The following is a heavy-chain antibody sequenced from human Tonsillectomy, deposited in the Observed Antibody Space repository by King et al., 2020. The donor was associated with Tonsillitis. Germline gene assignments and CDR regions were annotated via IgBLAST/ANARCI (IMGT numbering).Heavy chain of an antibody. D-gene: IGHD7-27*01. CDR3: ARDHTGGSSFWYFDL. V-gene: IGHV4-59*01. Sequence: QLQLQESGPGLVRPSETLSLTCTVSGGSISSYFWSWIRQPPGKGLEWIGYIYQGGSTKYNPSLESRVSISVDTSENHFFLNLSSVTAADTAVYYCARDHTGGSSFWYFDLWGRGTLVTVSS. CDR1: GGSISSYF. CDR2: IYQGGST. J-gene: IGHJ2*01.